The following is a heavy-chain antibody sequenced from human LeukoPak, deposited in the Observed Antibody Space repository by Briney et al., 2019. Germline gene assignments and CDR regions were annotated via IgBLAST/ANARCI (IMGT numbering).Heavy chain of an antibody. CDR2: INPNSGGT. CDR1: GYTFTGYY. V-gene: IGHV1-2*02. D-gene: IGHD2-2*01. CDR3: ARGRRGYCSSTSCATFDP. Sequence: ASVKVSCKASGYTFTGYYMHWVRQAPGQGLEWMGWINPNSGGTNYAQKLQGRVTMTRDTSISTAYMELSRLRSDDTAVYYCARGRRGYCSSTSCATFDPWGQGTLVTVSS. J-gene: IGHJ5*02.